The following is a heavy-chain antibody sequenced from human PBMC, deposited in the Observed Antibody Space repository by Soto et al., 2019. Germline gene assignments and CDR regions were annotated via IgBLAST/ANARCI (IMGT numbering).Heavy chain of an antibody. CDR2: IYYSGST. Sequence: QVQLQESGPGLVKPSQTLSLTCTVSGGSISSGGYYWSWIRQHPGKGLELIGYIYYSGSTYYNPSLESRVTISVDTSKNQFSLKLSSVTAADTAVYYCARGISGSYFPLFDYWGQGTLVTVSS. CDR1: GGSISSGGYY. CDR3: ARGISGSYFPLFDY. V-gene: IGHV4-31*03. J-gene: IGHJ4*02. D-gene: IGHD3-10*01.